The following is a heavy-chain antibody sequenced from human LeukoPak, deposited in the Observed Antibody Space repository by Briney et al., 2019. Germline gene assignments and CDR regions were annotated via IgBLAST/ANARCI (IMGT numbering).Heavy chain of an antibody. CDR1: GFTFRNYG. CDR2: IWSDGNNK. D-gene: IGHD2-8*02. CDR3: AKDPGASVPGFYMDV. V-gene: IGHV3-30*02. J-gene: IGHJ6*03. Sequence: GGSLRLSCAASGFTFRNYGMHWVRQATGKGLEWVSSIWSDGNNKFYADSVKGRFTISRDNSKNMLYLQMDSLRPEDTAVFYCAKDPGASVPGFYMDVWGKGTTVTVSS.